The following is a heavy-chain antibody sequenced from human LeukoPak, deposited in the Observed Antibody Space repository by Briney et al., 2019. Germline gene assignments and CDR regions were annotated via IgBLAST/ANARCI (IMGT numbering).Heavy chain of an antibody. J-gene: IGHJ4*02. CDR2: IYYSGST. D-gene: IGHD6-13*01. V-gene: IGHV4-59*12. CDR1: GGSISSYY. Sequence: SETLSLTCTVSGGSISSYYRSWLRQPPGKGLEWIGYIYYSGSTNYNPSLKSRVTISVDTSKNQFSLKLSSVTAADTAVYYCARTIAGGLPRYFGYWGQGSLVTVSS. CDR3: ARTIAGGLPRYFGY.